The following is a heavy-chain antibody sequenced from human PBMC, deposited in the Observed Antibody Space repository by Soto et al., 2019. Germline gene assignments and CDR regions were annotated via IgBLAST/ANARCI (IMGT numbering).Heavy chain of an antibody. Sequence: SETLSLTCTVSGGSISSYYWSWIRQPPGKGLEWIGYIYYSGSTNYNPSLKSRVTISVDTSKNQFSLKLSSVTAADKAVYYCARGRVVLLWFGDHNWFDPWGQGTLVTVSS. V-gene: IGHV4-59*12. D-gene: IGHD3-10*01. CDR3: ARGRVVLLWFGDHNWFDP. CDR2: IYYSGST. CDR1: GGSISSYY. J-gene: IGHJ5*02.